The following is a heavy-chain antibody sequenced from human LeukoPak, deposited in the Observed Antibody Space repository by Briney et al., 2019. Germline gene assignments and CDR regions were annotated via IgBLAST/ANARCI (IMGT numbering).Heavy chain of an antibody. CDR3: AKAPHSYGQYYYYYMDV. V-gene: IGHV3-23*01. Sequence: GGSLRLSCAASGFTFSSYGMSWVRQAPGKGLEWVSAISGSGGSTYYADSVKGRFTISRDNSKNTLYLQMNSLRAEDTAVYYCAKAPHSYGQYYYYYMDVWGKGTTVTVSS. D-gene: IGHD5-18*01. J-gene: IGHJ6*03. CDR2: ISGSGGST. CDR1: GFTFSSYG.